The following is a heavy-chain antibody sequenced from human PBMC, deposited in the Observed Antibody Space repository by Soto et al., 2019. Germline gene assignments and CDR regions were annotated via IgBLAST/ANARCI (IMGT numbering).Heavy chain of an antibody. CDR3: AAGEPLNY. Sequence: QMQLVESGGGGVQPGRSLRLSCAASGFTFSNYGMHWVRQAPGKGLEWVAIIWYDGSNKYYADSVKGRFTIPRDNSKNTVYLQMNSLRAEDTAMYFCAAGEPLNYRGQGTLVTVSS. V-gene: IGHV3-33*01. J-gene: IGHJ4*02. CDR1: GFTFSNYG. D-gene: IGHD3-10*01. CDR2: IWYDGSNK.